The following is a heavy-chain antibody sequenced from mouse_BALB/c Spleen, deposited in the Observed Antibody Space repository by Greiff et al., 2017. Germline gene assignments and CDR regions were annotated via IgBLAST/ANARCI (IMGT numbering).Heavy chain of an antibody. CDR2: ISNGGGST. J-gene: IGHJ4*01. V-gene: IGHV5-12-2*01. Sequence: DVMLVESGGGLVKPGGSLKLSCAASGFTFSSYAMSWVRQTPEKRLEWVASISNGGGSTYYPDTVKGRFTISRDNAKNTLYLQMSSLKSEDTAMYYCARHGNYEGDAMDYWGQGTSVTVSS. CDR1: GFTFSSYA. CDR3: ARHGNYEGDAMDY. D-gene: IGHD2-1*01.